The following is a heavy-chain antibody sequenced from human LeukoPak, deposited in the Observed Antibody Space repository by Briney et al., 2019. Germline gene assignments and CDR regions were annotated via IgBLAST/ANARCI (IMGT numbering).Heavy chain of an antibody. V-gene: IGHV4-34*01. CDR1: AESFSGYY. CDR3: ARHYYYDSSGYYYVAWYFDL. Sequence: SETLSLTCAVYAESFSGYYWSWIRQPPGRGLEWIGEISHSGSTGYNPSLKSRVTISLDTSKNQLSLELTSVTAADTAVYYCARHYYYDSSGYYYVAWYFDLWGRGTLVTVSS. CDR2: ISHSGST. D-gene: IGHD3-22*01. J-gene: IGHJ2*01.